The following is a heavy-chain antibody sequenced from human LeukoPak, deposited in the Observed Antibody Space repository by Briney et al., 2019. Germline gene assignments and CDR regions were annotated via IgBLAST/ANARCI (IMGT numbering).Heavy chain of an antibody. CDR2: IYWNDDK. J-gene: IGHJ5*02. CDR3: AHRGDITMVRGVSPIRGWFDP. V-gene: IGHV2-5*01. CDR1: GFSLSTSGVG. Sequence: ESGPTLVKHTQTLTLTCTFSGFSLSTSGVGVGWIRQPPGKALEWLAVIYWNDDKRYSPVLKSRLTITKDTSKNQVVLTMTNMDPVDTATYYCAHRGDITMVRGVSPIRGWFDPWGQGTLVTVSS. D-gene: IGHD3-10*01.